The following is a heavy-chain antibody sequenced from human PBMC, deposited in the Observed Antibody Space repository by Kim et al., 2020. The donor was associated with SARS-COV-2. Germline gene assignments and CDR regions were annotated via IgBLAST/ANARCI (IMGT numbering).Heavy chain of an antibody. CDR2: VTYDGTKK. D-gene: IGHD1-26*01. CDR3: ARARVGTTFDAFDI. J-gene: IGHJ3*02. V-gene: IGHV3-30-3*01. Sequence: GGSLRLSCAASGFAFSTYSMHWVRQAPGKGLEWVAVVTYDGTKKYYADSVKGRFTVSRDNSNSKNTLYVEMNSLKPEDTALYYCARARVGTTFDAFDIWG. CDR1: GFAFSTYS.